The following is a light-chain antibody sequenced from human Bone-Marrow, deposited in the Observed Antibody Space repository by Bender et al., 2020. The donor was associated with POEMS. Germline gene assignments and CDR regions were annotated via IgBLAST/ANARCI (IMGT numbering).Light chain of an antibody. CDR3: CSYAGAYIHYV. V-gene: IGLV2-11*01. CDR1: SSDAGTDNF. J-gene: IGLJ1*01. CDR2: DVY. Sequence: QSAPTQPASVSGSPGQSITITCTGTSSDAGTDNFVSWYQQYPGKAPKLLIYDVYKRPSGVPLRFSGSKSVNTASLTISGLQAEDEADYYCCSYAGAYIHYVFGSGTTVTVL.